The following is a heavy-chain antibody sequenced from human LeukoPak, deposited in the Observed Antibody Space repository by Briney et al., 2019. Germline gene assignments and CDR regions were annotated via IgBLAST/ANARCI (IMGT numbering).Heavy chain of an antibody. Sequence: AGGSLRLSCAASGFTFSSYAMSWVRQAPGKGLEWVSAISGSGGSTYYADSVKGRFTISRDNSKNTLYLQMNSLRAEDTAVYYCAKGPITMIVVVIASSYYFDYWGQGTLVTVSS. V-gene: IGHV3-23*01. J-gene: IGHJ4*02. CDR2: ISGSGGST. D-gene: IGHD3-22*01. CDR3: AKGPITMIVVVIASSYYFDY. CDR1: GFTFSSYA.